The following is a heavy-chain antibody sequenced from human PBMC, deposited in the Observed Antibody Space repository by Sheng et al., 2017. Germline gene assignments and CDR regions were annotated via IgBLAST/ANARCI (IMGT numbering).Heavy chain of an antibody. CDR2: IKQDGSEK. Sequence: EVQLVESGGGLVQPGGSLRLSCAASGFTFSSYWMSWVRQAPGKGLEWVANIKQDGSEKYYVDSVKGRFTISRDNAKNSLYLQMNSLRAEDTAVYYCASQLAARCLSCVYFDYWGQGTLVTVSS. V-gene: IGHV3-7*01. J-gene: IGHJ4*02. D-gene: IGHD6-6*01. CDR1: GFTFSSYW. CDR3: ASQLAARCLSCVYFDY.